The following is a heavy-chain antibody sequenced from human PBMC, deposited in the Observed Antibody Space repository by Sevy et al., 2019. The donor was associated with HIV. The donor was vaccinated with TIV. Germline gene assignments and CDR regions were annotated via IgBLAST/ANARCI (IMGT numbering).Heavy chain of an antibody. J-gene: IGHJ4*02. CDR2: IIPIFGTT. Sequence: ASVKVSCKASGGTFSNYALSWARQAPGQGLEWMGGIIPIFGTTNFAQTFQGRVTITADDFTSTAYMELSSLRSVDTAVYYCARTPILVIPGATDLYFDNWGQGTLVTVSS. CDR3: ARTPILVIPGATDLYFDN. V-gene: IGHV1-69*13. D-gene: IGHD2-2*01. CDR1: GGTFSNYA.